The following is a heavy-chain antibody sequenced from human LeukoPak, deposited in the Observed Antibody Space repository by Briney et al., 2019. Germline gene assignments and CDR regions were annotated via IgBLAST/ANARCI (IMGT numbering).Heavy chain of an antibody. CDR2: IIPIFGTA. V-gene: IGHV1-69*05. J-gene: IGHJ4*02. D-gene: IGHD1-26*01. Sequence: SVKVSCKASGGTFSSYAISWVRQAPGQGLEWMGGIIPIFGTANYAQKFQGRVTITMDESTSTAYMELSSLRSEDTAVYYCATNKRLSELPLCDYWGQGTLVTVSS. CDR1: GGTFSSYA. CDR3: ATNKRLSELPLCDY.